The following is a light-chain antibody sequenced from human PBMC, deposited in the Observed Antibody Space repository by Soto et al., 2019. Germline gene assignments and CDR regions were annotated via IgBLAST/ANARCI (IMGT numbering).Light chain of an antibody. V-gene: IGLV2-14*03. CDR2: DVS. CDR1: SSDVGGHNY. CDR3: SSYTSITTFYV. Sequence: QSALTQPASVSGSPGQSITISCTGTSSDVGGHNYVSWYQQHPGKAPKLMIYDVSNRPSGVSNRFSGSKSGNTASLSISGLQAEDEADYYCSSYTSITTFYVFGAGTKLTVL. J-gene: IGLJ1*01.